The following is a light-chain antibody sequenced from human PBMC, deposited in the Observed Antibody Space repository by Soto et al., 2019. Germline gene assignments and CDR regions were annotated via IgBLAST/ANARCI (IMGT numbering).Light chain of an antibody. CDR3: SSYTSSSTPL. CDR1: SSNIGADYA. CDR2: DDT. J-gene: IGLJ2*01. Sequence: QSVLTQPPSVSGAPGQRVIISCTGSSSNIGADYAVHWYQHLPGTAPKLLITDDTSRPSGVPDRFSGSKSGNTASLTISGLQAEDEADYYCSSYTSSSTPLFGGGTQLTVL. V-gene: IGLV1-40*01.